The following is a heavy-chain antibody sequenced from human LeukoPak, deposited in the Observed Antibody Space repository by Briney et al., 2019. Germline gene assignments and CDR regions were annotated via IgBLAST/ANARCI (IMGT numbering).Heavy chain of an antibody. V-gene: IGHV3-48*01. CDR3: AKIPGVVDY. J-gene: IGHJ4*02. CDR2: ISSSSSTV. CDR1: GFTFSRYS. D-gene: IGHD2-15*01. Sequence: GGSLRLSCAASGFTFSRYSMNWVRQAPGKGLEWVSYISSSSSTVYYADSVKGRFTISRDNSKNTLFLQMNSLRAEDTAVYYCAKIPGVVDYWGRGTLVIVSS.